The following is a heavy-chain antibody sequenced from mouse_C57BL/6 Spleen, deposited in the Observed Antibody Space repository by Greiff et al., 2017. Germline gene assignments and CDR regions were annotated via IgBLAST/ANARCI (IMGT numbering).Heavy chain of an antibody. CDR3: ARGDY. V-gene: IGHV5-12*01. J-gene: IGHJ3*01. CDR2: ISNGGGST. Sequence: EVHLVESGGGLVQPGGSLKLSCAASGFTFSDYYMYWVRQTPEKRLEWVAYISNGGGSTYYPDTVKGRFTISRDNAKNTLYLQMSRLKSEDTAMYYCARGDYWGQGTLVTVSA. CDR1: GFTFSDYY.